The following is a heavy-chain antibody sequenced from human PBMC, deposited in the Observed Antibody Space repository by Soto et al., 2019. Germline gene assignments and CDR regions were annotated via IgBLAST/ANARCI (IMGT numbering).Heavy chain of an antibody. CDR2: IYYSGST. CDR3: ATYGSGSYWFDP. J-gene: IGHJ5*02. Sequence: PSETLSLTCTVSGGSISITNYYWGWIRQPPGKGLEWIGSIYYSGSTSYKSSLKSRVTMSVDTSMNQFSLRLSSVTAADTAVYYCATYGSGSYWFDPWGQGTLVTVSS. D-gene: IGHD3-10*01. CDR1: GGSISITNYY. V-gene: IGHV4-39*01.